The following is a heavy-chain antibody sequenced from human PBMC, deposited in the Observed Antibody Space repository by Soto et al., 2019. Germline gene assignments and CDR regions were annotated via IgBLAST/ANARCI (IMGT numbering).Heavy chain of an antibody. J-gene: IGHJ4*02. D-gene: IGHD3-22*01. CDR2: IDYRGST. V-gene: IGHV4-30-4*01. CDR1: GGSISSGDYY. Sequence: PSETLSLTCTVSGGSISSGDYYWSWIRQPPVKGLEWIGYIDYRGSTYYHPSLKSRVTISVDTSKNQFSLKLSSVTAADPAVDYCVRLDDYDSSGYIPDYWGQGTLVTVSS. CDR3: VRLDDYDSSGYIPDY.